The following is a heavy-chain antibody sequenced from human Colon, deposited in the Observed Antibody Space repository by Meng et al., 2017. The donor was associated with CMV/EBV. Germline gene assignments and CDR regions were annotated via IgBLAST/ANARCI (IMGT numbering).Heavy chain of an antibody. CDR2: ITTSGARI. D-gene: IGHD2-15*01. CDR1: GISISFYS. J-gene: IGHJ4*02. CDR3: AAYSKGSVY. V-gene: IGHV3-21*01. Sequence: LRLSCSVSGISISFYSMQWVRQAPGKGLEWVSSITTSGARIYYADPVKGRFTISRDNTRGTVHLQMNSLGAEDTGVYYCAAYSKGSVYWGQGTLSPSPQ.